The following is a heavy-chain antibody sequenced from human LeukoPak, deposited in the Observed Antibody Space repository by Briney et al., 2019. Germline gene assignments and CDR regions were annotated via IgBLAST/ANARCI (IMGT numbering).Heavy chain of an antibody. CDR1: GFTFSSYG. V-gene: IGHV3-33*01. D-gene: IGHD6-19*01. J-gene: IGHJ4*02. CDR2: IWYDGSNK. CDR3: ARGGSSGWYLLDY. Sequence: GGSLRLSCAASGFTFSSYGMHWVRQAPGKGLEWVAVIWYDGSNKYYADSVKGRFTISRDNSKNTLYLQMSSLRAEDTAVYYCARGGSSGWYLLDYWGQGTLVTVSS.